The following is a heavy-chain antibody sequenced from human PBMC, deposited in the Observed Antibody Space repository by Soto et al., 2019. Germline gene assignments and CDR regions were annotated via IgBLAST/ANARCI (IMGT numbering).Heavy chain of an antibody. Sequence: QVVLQESGPGLVKPSQTLSLTCAVSGGSMSRGGQSWSWIRQPPGKGLEWLGFIYYTGSTYYNPSLKSLVTLSVDSSMNQFSLNLTSVTAADTAMYFCARAPPGPSPRWDVWGQGITVTVSS. J-gene: IGHJ6*02. CDR3: ARAPPGPSPRWDV. CDR2: IYYTGST. V-gene: IGHV4-30-2*01. D-gene: IGHD3-10*01. CDR1: GGSMSRGGQS.